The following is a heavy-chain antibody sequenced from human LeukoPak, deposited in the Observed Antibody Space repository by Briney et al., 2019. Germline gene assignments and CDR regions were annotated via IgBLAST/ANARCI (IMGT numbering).Heavy chain of an antibody. V-gene: IGHV5-51*01. J-gene: IGHJ4*02. Sequence: KYGESLKISCQVSGYIFTHYWIGWVRQMPGNGLESMGIIYPADSDTTYSPSFQGQVTISADKSINTVYLQWSSLKALDTAMYYCARQSRDGSKTRGYYFDFWGQGTLVTVSS. CDR3: ARQSRDGSKTRGYYFDF. CDR2: IYPADSDT. D-gene: IGHD3-10*01. CDR1: GYIFTHYW.